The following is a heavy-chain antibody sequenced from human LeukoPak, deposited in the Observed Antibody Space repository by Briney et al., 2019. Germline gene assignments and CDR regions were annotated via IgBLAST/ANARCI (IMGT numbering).Heavy chain of an antibody. CDR3: ARGGSIFGVVLSFDY. Sequence: AASVKVSCKASGGTFSSYAISWVRQAPGQGLEWMGGIIPIFGTANYAQKFQGRVTITTDESTSTAYMELSSLRSEDTAVYYCARGGSIFGVVLSFDYWGQGTLVTVSS. CDR1: GGTFSSYA. CDR2: IIPIFGTA. D-gene: IGHD3-3*01. J-gene: IGHJ4*02. V-gene: IGHV1-69*05.